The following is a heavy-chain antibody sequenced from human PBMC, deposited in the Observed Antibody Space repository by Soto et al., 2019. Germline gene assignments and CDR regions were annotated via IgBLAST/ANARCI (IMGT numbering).Heavy chain of an antibody. Sequence: QITLKESGPTLVKPTQTLTLTCTFSGFSLSTSGVGVGWIRQPPGKALEWLALIYWDDDKRYSPSLKSRLTITKDTSKNQVVLTMTNMDPVDTPTYYCAHRPGNVAATRYDPLGQGTLVTVSS. V-gene: IGHV2-5*02. J-gene: IGHJ5*02. CDR3: AHRPGNVAATRYDP. CDR1: GFSLSTSGVG. CDR2: IYWDDDK. D-gene: IGHD2-15*01.